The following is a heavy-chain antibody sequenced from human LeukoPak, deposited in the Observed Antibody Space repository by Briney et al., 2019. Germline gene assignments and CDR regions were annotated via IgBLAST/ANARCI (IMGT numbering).Heavy chain of an antibody. D-gene: IGHD3-22*01. CDR3: ARLPYYYDRSVYYYFSFDY. CDR1: GGSFSGYY. V-gene: IGHV4-34*01. CDR2: INHSGST. Sequence: SETLSLTCAVYGGSFSGYYWSWIRQPPGKGLECIGEINHSGSTNYNPSLKSRVTISVDTSQNQFSLKLSSVTAADTAVYYCARLPYYYDRSVYYYFSFDYWGEGTLVTVSS. J-gene: IGHJ4*02.